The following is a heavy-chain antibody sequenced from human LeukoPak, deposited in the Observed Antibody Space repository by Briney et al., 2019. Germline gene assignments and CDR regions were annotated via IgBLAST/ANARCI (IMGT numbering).Heavy chain of an antibody. V-gene: IGHV4-30-4*01. CDR3: ARVTKLGILVDY. CDR2: IYYSGST. D-gene: IGHD7-27*01. J-gene: IGHJ4*02. Sequence: SQTLSLTCTVSGGSISSGDYYWSWIRQPPGKGLEWIGYIYYSGSTYYNPSLKSRVTISVDTSKNQFSLKLSSVTAADTAVYYCARVTKLGILVDYWGQGTLVTVSS. CDR1: GGSISSGDYY.